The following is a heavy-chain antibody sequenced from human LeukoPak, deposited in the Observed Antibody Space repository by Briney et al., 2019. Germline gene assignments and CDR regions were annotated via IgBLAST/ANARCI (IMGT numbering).Heavy chain of an antibody. V-gene: IGHV1-46*01. Sequence: ASVKVSCKASGYTFTSYYMHWVRQAPGQGLEWMGIINPSGGSTSYAQKFQGRVTMTRDMSTSTVYMELSSLRSEDTAVYYCARDYYDSRAPRSHVIDYWGQGTLVTVSS. J-gene: IGHJ4*02. D-gene: IGHD3-22*01. CDR1: GYTFTSYY. CDR2: INPSGGST. CDR3: ARDYYDSRAPRSHVIDY.